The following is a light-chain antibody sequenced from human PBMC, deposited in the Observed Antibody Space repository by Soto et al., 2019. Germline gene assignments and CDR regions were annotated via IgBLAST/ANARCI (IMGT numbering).Light chain of an antibody. CDR3: QQYSSYEVT. CDR1: ENINTY. V-gene: IGKV3-11*01. Sequence: VVLTQSPATLSVSPGERATLSCRASENINTYLAWYQQKPGQAPKLLIYDASNRATGIPARFSASGSGTDFTLTISSLEPEDFATYHCQQYSSYEVTFGGGTKVEIK. J-gene: IGKJ4*01. CDR2: DAS.